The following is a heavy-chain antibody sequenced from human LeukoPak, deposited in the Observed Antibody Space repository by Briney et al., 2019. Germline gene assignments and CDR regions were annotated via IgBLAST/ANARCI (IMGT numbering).Heavy chain of an antibody. CDR2: IIPIFGTA. D-gene: IGHD6-19*01. J-gene: IGHJ6*03. CDR3: AGPRGGRAVADTGGGGCYYYMDV. CDR1: GGTFSSYA. Sequence: SVKVSCKASGGTFSSYAISWVRQAPGQGLEWIGRIIPIFGTANYTQKFQGRVTITTDESTSTAYMELSSLRSEDTAVYYCAGPRGGRAVADTGGGGCYYYMDVWGKGTMVTVSS. V-gene: IGHV1-69*05.